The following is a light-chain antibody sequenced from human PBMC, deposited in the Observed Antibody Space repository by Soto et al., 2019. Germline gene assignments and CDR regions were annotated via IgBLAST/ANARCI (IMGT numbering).Light chain of an antibody. CDR1: SSDVGRYNH. Sequence: QSALTQPASVSGSPGQSITISCTGTSSDVGRYNHVSWYQQYPGKAPKLMIYDVSNRPSGVSNRFSGSKSGNTASLTISGLQAEDEADYYCSSYTSTTPVVFGGGTKLTVL. CDR2: DVS. V-gene: IGLV2-14*01. J-gene: IGLJ2*01. CDR3: SSYTSTTPVV.